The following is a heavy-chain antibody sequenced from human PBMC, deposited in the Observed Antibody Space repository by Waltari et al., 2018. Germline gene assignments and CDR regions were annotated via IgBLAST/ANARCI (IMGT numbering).Heavy chain of an antibody. CDR3: AISLGNGGWFDY. V-gene: IGHV4-38-2*01. CDR2: IYHSGST. J-gene: IGHJ4*02. Sequence: QVQLQESGPGLVKPSETLSLTCAVSGYYISSGYYWGWIRQPPGKGLEWIGSIYHSGSTYYNPSLKSRVTISVDTAKNQFSLKLSSVTAADTAVYYCAISLGNGGWFDYWGQGTLVTVSS. CDR1: GYYISSGYY. D-gene: IGHD7-27*01.